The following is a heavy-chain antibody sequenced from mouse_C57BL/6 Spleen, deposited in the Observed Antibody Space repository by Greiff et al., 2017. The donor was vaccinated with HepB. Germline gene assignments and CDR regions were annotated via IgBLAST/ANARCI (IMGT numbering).Heavy chain of an antibody. D-gene: IGHD1-1*01. Sequence: QVQLKQPGAELVRPGSSVKLSCKASGYTFTSYWMHWVKQRPIQGLECIGNIDPSDSETHYNQKFKDKATLTVDKSSSTAYMQLSSLTSEDSAVYYCARGNYYGSSYEDYWGQGTTLTVSS. J-gene: IGHJ2*01. CDR1: GYTFTSYW. CDR3: ARGNYYGSSYEDY. CDR2: IDPSDSET. V-gene: IGHV1-52*01.